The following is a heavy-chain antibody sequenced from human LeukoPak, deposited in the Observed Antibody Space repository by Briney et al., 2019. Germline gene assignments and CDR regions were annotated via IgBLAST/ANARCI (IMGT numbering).Heavy chain of an antibody. CDR1: GFTFSSYS. J-gene: IGHJ4*02. Sequence: GGSLRLSCAASGFTFSSYSMNWVRQAPGKGLEWVSSISSSSSYIYYADSVKGRFTISRDNAKNSLYLQMNSLRAEDTAVYYCARMRTATPWFFDYWGQGTLVTVSS. CDR3: ARMRTATPWFFDY. V-gene: IGHV3-21*01. CDR2: ISSSSSYI. D-gene: IGHD4-17*01.